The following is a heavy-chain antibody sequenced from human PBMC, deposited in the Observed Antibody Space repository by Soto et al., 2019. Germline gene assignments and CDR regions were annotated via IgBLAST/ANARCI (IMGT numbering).Heavy chain of an antibody. D-gene: IGHD3-22*01. J-gene: IGHJ4*02. V-gene: IGHV4-31*03. CDR1: GGSISSGGYY. CDR2: NQYSGGT. Sequence: PSETLSLTCTVSGGSISSGGYYWSWIRQHPGKGLEWIGYNQYSGGTYYIPSLKSRVTISVYTSNNQFSLKLSSVTAADTAVFYCARGRGTISGYYPFFDYWGQGTLVTVSS. CDR3: ARGRGTISGYYPFFDY.